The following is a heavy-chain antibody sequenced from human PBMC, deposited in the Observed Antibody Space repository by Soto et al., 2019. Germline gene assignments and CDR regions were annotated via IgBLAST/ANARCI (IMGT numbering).Heavy chain of an antibody. CDR3: AREEEHIVVVTAIPYFDV. CDR1: GFTFSSYA. Sequence: QVQLVESGGGVVQPGRSLRLSCAASGFTFSSYAMHWVRQAPGKGLEWVAVISYDGSNKYYADSVKGRFTISRDNSKNTLYLQMNSLRAEDTNVYCCAREEEHIVVVTAIPYFDVWGEGTLVTVS. D-gene: IGHD2-21*02. J-gene: IGHJ4*01. CDR2: ISYDGSNK. V-gene: IGHV3-30-3*01.